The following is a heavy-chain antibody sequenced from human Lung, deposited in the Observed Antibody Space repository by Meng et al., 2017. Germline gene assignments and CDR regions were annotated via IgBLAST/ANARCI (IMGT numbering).Heavy chain of an antibody. J-gene: IGHJ4*02. D-gene: IGHD4-11*01. V-gene: IGHV4-34*01. CDR1: GWCLYYYY. CDR3: ARGPTTMAHDFDY. CDR2: NNHSGGT. Sequence: HLRVLGEGLWVPSATPLRHCVCFGWCLYYYYWSWIRQPPGKGLEWIGDNNHSGGTNYNPSLEIRATISVDTSQNNISLKLRSVTAADSAVYYCARGPTTMAHDFDYWGQGTLVTVSS.